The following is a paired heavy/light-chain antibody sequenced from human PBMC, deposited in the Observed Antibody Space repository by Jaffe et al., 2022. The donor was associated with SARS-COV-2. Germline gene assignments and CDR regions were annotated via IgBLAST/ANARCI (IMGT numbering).Light chain of an antibody. Sequence: DVVMTQSPLSLPVSLGQPASISCRSSQSLVYSDGNNYLTWFQQRPGQSPRRLIYKVSNRDSGVPDRFSGSGSGTDFTLKISRVEAEDVGVYYCMQIRHWPYTFGQGTKLEIK. CDR1: QSLVYSDGNNY. CDR2: KVS. V-gene: IGKV2-30*01. CDR3: MQIRHWPYT. J-gene: IGKJ2*01.
Heavy chain of an antibody. V-gene: IGHV3-7*01. CDR1: GFTLSSYY. J-gene: IGHJ4*02. CDR3: ASFAWGLPFW. Sequence: VQVVDSGGGLVQPGGSLRLSCVVSGFTLSSYYMGWVRQAPGKGLEWVADINEDGSEQYYVDSVKGRFSISRDNAKKSLYLQMNSLRDEDTAVYYCASFAWGLPFWWGQGTLVTVSS. CDR2: INEDGSEQ. D-gene: IGHD3-3*01.